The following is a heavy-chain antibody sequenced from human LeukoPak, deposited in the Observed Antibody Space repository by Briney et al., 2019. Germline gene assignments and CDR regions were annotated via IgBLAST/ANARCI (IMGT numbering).Heavy chain of an antibody. Sequence: GGSLRLSCTASGFTFSSYSMNWVRQAPGKGLEWVSSISTSSSYIYYADSVKGRFTISRDNAKNSLYLQMNSLRAEDTAVYYCARAEGDYYDSSGYPDWGQGTLVTVSS. V-gene: IGHV3-21*01. D-gene: IGHD3-22*01. CDR1: GFTFSSYS. CDR2: ISTSSSYI. CDR3: ARAEGDYYDSSGYPD. J-gene: IGHJ4*02.